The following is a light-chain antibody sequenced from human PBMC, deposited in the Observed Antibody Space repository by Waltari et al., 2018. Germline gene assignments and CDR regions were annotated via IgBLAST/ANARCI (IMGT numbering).Light chain of an antibody. Sequence: EIVLTQSPGTLSLSPGERATLSCRASQSIGRSLAWYQQKPGQPPRLLIYGTSNRATGIPDRFSGGGSATDFSLTISRLEPEDVAMNYCQHYVSLPVTFGQGTKVEIK. CDR1: QSIGRS. V-gene: IGKV3-20*01. CDR3: QHYVSLPVT. CDR2: GTS. J-gene: IGKJ1*01.